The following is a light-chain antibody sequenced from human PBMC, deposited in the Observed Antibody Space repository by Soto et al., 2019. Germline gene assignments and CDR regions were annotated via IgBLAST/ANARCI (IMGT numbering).Light chain of an antibody. CDR1: QSAASASCKYDC. CDR2: WAS. J-gene: IGKJ2*01. V-gene: IGKV4-1*01. Sequence: VMTQSPDSLTVSLGERAAINCKSSQSAASASCKYDCLAWYQVKPGQPPKLLLYWASARESGVPDRFSGSGSGTDFTLTISSVPVDDVALYFCQQFSSPPVFSFGQGTKLEIK. CDR3: QQFSSPPVFS.